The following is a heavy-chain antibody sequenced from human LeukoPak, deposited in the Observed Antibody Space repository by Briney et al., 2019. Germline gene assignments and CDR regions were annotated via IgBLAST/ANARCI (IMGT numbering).Heavy chain of an antibody. V-gene: IGHV4-61*02. J-gene: IGHJ2*01. CDR3: ARWGRPTSHFDL. D-gene: IGHD3-16*01. CDR1: GGSISSGSYY. CDR2: IYTSGST. Sequence: TSETLSLTCTVSGGSISSGSYYWSWIRQPAGKGLEWIGRIYTSGSTNYNPSLKSRVTISVDTSKNQFSLKLSSVTAADTAVYYCARWGRPTSHFDLWGRGTLVTVSS.